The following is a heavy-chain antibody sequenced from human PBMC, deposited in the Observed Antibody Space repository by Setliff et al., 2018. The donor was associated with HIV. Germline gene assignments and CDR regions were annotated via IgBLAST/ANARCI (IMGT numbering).Heavy chain of an antibody. V-gene: IGHV4-61*01. CDR1: GDSVSSRSYY. CDR3: ARGEPSILIEPAAFFDY. CDR2: IYYSGST. Sequence: PSETLSLTCTVSGDSVSSRSYYWSWIRQPPGKGLEWIGYIYYSGSTIHYADSVKGRFTISRDNAKNSLYLQMNSLRAEDTAVYYCARGEPSILIEPAAFFDYWGQGTLVTVSS. J-gene: IGHJ4*02. D-gene: IGHD2-2*01.